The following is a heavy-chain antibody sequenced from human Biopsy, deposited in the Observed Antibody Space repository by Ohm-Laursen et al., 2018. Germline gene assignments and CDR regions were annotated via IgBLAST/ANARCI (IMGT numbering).Heavy chain of an antibody. V-gene: IGHV4-59*01. D-gene: IGHD2/OR15-2a*01. J-gene: IGHJ6*02. CDR3: ARATNSTDWPYYYFYGMDV. Sequence: SETLSLTCTVSGGSISSDYWSWVRQTPRKGLEWIGYIYYSGSTNYNPSLKSRVTISVDTSKNQFSLRLNSVTAADTAVYYCARATNSTDWPYYYFYGMDVWGQGTTVTVSS. CDR2: IYYSGST. CDR1: GGSISSDY.